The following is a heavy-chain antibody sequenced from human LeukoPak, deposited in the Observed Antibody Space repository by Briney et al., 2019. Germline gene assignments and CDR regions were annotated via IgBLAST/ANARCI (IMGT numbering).Heavy chain of an antibody. Sequence: GGSLRLSCAASGFTFSSYAMHWVRQAPGKGLEWVGRTRNKANSYTTEYAASVKGRFTISRDDSKNSLYLQMHSLKTEDTAVYYCARDDGEGYDTLNWGQGTLVTVSS. J-gene: IGHJ4*02. CDR3: ARDDGEGYDTLN. CDR1: GFTFSSYA. V-gene: IGHV3-72*01. CDR2: TRNKANSYTT. D-gene: IGHD3-9*01.